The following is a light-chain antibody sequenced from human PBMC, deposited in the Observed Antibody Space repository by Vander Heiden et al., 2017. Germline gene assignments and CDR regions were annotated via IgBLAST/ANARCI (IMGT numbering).Light chain of an antibody. V-gene: IGLV1-40*01. CDR2: DNS. Sequence: QSVLTQPPSVSPAPGQSGTISCTGSCSTLGAGSDVPWYQQLPGTAPNLLIYDNSNRPTGVPDRFSGSKSGTSASIAIIGLQSEDDADYYCQSYDSSLSGFVFGRGTKVTVL. J-gene: IGLJ1*01. CDR1: CSTLGAGSD. CDR3: QSYDSSLSGFV.